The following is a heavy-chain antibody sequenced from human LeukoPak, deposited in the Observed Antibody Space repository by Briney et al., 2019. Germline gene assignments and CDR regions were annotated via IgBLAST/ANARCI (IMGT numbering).Heavy chain of an antibody. CDR2: IIPFFGTA. Sequence: ASVKVSCKASGGTFSSYAISWVRQAPGHGLEWMGGIIPFFGTANYAQKFQGRVTITADKSTSTAYMELSSLRSEDTAVYYCARAAIVATLTIHNYYYYGMYVWGKGTTVTVSA. CDR1: GGTFSSYA. CDR3: ARAAIVATLTIHNYYYYGMYV. J-gene: IGHJ6*04. D-gene: IGHD5-12*01. V-gene: IGHV1-69*06.